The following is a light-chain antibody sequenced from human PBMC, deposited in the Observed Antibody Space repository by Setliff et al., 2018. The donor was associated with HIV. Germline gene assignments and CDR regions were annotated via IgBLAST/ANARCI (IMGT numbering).Light chain of an antibody. V-gene: IGLV2-14*01. Sequence: QSVLTQPASVSGSPGQSITISCTGTSSDGGGYSYVSWYQQHPGKAPNIIISEVRNRPSGVSTRFSGSKSGNTASLTLSGLQAEVEADYYCSSYAITNTLPFAPGTKVTV. J-gene: IGLJ1*01. CDR3: SSYAITNTLP. CDR1: SSDGGGYSY. CDR2: EVR.